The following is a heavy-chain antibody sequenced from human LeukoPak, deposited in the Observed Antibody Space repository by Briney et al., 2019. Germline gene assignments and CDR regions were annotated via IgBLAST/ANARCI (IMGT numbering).Heavy chain of an antibody. CDR3: AGYCSGGSCSYYYYGMDV. D-gene: IGHD2-15*01. V-gene: IGHV3-21*01. J-gene: IGHJ6*02. Sequence: GGSLRLSCAASGFTFSSYSMNWVRQAPGKGLEWVSSISSSSSYIYYADSVKGRFTISRDNAKNSLYLQTNSLRAEDTAVYYCAGYCSGGSCSYYYYGMDVWGQGTTVTVSS. CDR1: GFTFSSYS. CDR2: ISSSSSYI.